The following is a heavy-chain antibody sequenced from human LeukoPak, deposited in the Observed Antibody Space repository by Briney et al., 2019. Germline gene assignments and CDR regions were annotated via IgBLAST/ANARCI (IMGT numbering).Heavy chain of an antibody. CDR2: INPNSGGT. J-gene: IGHJ4*02. V-gene: IGHV1-2*02. CDR1: GYTFTGYY. Sequence: ASVKVSCKASGYTFTGYYMHWVRQAPGQGLEWMGWINPNSGGTNYAQKFQGRVTMTRDTSISTAYMELSRLRSDDTAVYYCARSVLGGYSYGIFDYWGQGTLVTVPS. D-gene: IGHD5-18*01. CDR3: ARSVLGGYSYGIFDY.